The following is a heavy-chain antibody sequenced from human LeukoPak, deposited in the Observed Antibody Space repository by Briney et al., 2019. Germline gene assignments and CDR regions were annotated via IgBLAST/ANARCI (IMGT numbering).Heavy chain of an antibody. J-gene: IGHJ6*03. CDR3: ARGAPGYYDFWSGYPPYYYYYMDV. V-gene: IGHV4-34*01. Sequence: PSETLSLTCAVYGGSFSGFYWSWIRQPPGKGLEWIGEINHSGSTNYNPSLKSRVTISVDTSKNQFSLKLSSVTAADTAVYYCARGAPGYYDFWSGYPPYYYYYMDVWGKGTTVTVSS. D-gene: IGHD3-3*01. CDR2: INHSGST. CDR1: GGSFSGFY.